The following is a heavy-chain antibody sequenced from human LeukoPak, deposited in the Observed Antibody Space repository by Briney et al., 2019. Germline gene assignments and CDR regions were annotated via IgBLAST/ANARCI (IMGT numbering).Heavy chain of an antibody. J-gene: IGHJ4*02. Sequence: PGGSLRLSCAASGFTFSSYGIHWVRQAPGKGLEWVAVIWYDGSNKYYADSVKGRFTISRDNSKNTLYLQMNSLRAEDTAVYYCARGGVYSSGSYYLYYFDYWGQGTLVTVSS. CDR3: ARGGVYSSGSYYLYYFDY. V-gene: IGHV3-33*01. CDR1: GFTFSSYG. D-gene: IGHD6-19*01. CDR2: IWYDGSNK.